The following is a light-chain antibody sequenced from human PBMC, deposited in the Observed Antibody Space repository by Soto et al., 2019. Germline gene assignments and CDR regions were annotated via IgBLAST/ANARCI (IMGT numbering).Light chain of an antibody. V-gene: IGKV1-27*01. CDR3: QTYNSARWT. Sequence: DIQVTQSPSSLSASIGDRVTISCRASQGISNFLAWYQQKPGEVPKLLIYAASTLQSGVPSRFSGGGSGTDFTLTISSLQPEDVATYFCQTYNSARWTFAQGTKVEVK. J-gene: IGKJ1*01. CDR2: AAS. CDR1: QGISNF.